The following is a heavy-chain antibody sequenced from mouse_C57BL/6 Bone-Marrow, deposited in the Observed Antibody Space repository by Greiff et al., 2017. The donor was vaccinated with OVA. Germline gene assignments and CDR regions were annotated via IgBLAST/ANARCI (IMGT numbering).Heavy chain of an antibody. V-gene: IGHV1-81*01. CDR2: IYPRSGNT. CDR3: ARQHYSNYHLAMDY. Sequence: VQLQQSGAELARPGASVKLSCKASSYTFTSYGISWVKQRTGQGLEWIGEIYPRSGNTYYNEKFKGKATLTADKSSSTAYMELRSLTSEDSAVYFCARQHYSNYHLAMDYWGQGTSVTVSS. J-gene: IGHJ4*01. CDR1: SYTFTSYG. D-gene: IGHD2-5*01.